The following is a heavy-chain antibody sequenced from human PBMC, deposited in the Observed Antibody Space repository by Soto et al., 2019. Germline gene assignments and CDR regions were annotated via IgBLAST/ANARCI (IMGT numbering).Heavy chain of an antibody. Sequence: QVQLQESGPGLVKPSETLSLTCTVSGGSFKSGSYSWSWLRQPPGKGLEWIGYVYHTGRTIYNPSLTSRVSISMDTSKNQFSLNLDSVTAADTAVYFCARDFAYFDSWGQGTLVTVSS. D-gene: IGHD3-3*01. J-gene: IGHJ4*02. CDR2: VYHTGRT. CDR3: ARDFAYFDS. V-gene: IGHV4-61*01. CDR1: GGSFKSGSYS.